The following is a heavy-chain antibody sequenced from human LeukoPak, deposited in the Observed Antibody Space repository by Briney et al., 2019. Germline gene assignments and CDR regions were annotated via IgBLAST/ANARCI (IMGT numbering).Heavy chain of an antibody. Sequence: ASVKVSCKASGYTFTSYDINWVRQATGQGLEWMGWMNPNSGNTGYAQKFQGRVTMTRNTSISTAYVELSSLRSEDTAVYYCARGRNYDFWSGYQPGFDPWGQGTLVTVSS. CDR1: GYTFTSYD. J-gene: IGHJ5*02. V-gene: IGHV1-8*01. CDR2: MNPNSGNT. D-gene: IGHD3-3*01. CDR3: ARGRNYDFWSGYQPGFDP.